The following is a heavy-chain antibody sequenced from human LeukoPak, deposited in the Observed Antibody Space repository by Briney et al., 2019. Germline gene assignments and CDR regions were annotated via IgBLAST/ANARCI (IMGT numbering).Heavy chain of an antibody. CDR3: ARALPHRRLMDTTMEQHWFDP. CDR1: GYIFTSYN. CDR2: INPSGGST. V-gene: IGHV1-46*01. Sequence: ASVKVSCKASGYIFTSYNIYWVRQAPGQGLEWMGIINPSGGSTNYAQKFQGRVTMTRDMSTSTVYMEVSSLRSEDTAIYYCARALPHRRLMDTTMEQHWFDPWGQGTLVTVSS. D-gene: IGHD5-18*01. J-gene: IGHJ5*02.